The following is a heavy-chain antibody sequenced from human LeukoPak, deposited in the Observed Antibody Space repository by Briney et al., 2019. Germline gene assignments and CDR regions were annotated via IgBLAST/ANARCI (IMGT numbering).Heavy chain of an antibody. CDR3: AIAQNWKAGWFDP. J-gene: IGHJ5*02. CDR2: INPSGGST. D-gene: IGHD1-1*01. CDR1: GYTFTSYY. Sequence: ASVNVSCKASGYTFTSYYMHWVRQAPGQGLEWMGIINPSGGSTSYAQKFQGRVAMTRDTSTSTVYMELSSLRSEDTAVYFCAIAQNWKAGWFDPWGQGTLVTVSS. V-gene: IGHV1-46*01.